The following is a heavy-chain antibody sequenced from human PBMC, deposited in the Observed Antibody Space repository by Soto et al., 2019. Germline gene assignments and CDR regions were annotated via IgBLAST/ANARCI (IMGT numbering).Heavy chain of an antibody. Sequence: PGGSLRLSCAASGFTFRSYWMQWVRQAPGKGLVWVSWINSDGSSTSYADSVKGRFTISRDNAKNTLYLQMNSLRAEDTAVYYCSRNWGYSYGYPPGYWGQGTLVTVS. CDR1: GFTFRSYW. J-gene: IGHJ4*02. V-gene: IGHV3-74*01. CDR3: SRNWGYSYGYPPGY. CDR2: INSDGSST. D-gene: IGHD5-18*01.